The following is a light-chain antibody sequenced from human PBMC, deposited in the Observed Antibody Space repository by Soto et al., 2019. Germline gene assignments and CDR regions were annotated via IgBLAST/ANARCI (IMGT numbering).Light chain of an antibody. Sequence: EIVMTQSPVTLSASPGERVTLSCRASQGVGSDVAWYQQKPGQAPGLLIYGASIREVGVPARFSGSGSGTEFTLTISSLQSEDLAGYYCQQYNNWPPFTYGPGTIVDIK. CDR3: QQYNNWPPFT. V-gene: IGKV3-15*01. CDR2: GAS. CDR1: QGVGSD. J-gene: IGKJ3*01.